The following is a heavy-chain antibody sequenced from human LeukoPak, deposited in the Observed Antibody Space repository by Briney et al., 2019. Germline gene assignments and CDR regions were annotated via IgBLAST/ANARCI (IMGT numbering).Heavy chain of an antibody. CDR1: GYTFTSYG. D-gene: IGHD3-9*01. V-gene: IGHV1-18*01. CDR3: ARDFYYDILTGYPSYGMDV. J-gene: IGHJ6*02. Sequence: ASVKVSCKAPGYTFTSYGISWVRQAPGQGLEWMGWISAYNGNTNYAQKLQGRVTMTTDTSTSTAYMELRSLRSDDTAVYYCARDFYYDILTGYPSYGMDVWGQGTTVTVSS. CDR2: ISAYNGNT.